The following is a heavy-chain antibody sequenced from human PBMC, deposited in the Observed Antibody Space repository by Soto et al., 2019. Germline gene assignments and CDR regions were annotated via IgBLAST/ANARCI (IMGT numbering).Heavy chain of an antibody. CDR2: ISYGGGTT. CDR1: EFTFSNYA. V-gene: IGHV3-23*01. Sequence: EVQLLESGGGLVQPGGSLRLSCAASEFTFSNYAMSWVRQAPGKGLEWVSAISYGGGTTYYAASVKGRFTISRDNSKNTLYLQMNSLRAEDTAVYYCAKNPGSYYDSTGYHFDYWGQGTLVTVSS. J-gene: IGHJ4*02. CDR3: AKNPGSYYDSTGYHFDY. D-gene: IGHD3-22*01.